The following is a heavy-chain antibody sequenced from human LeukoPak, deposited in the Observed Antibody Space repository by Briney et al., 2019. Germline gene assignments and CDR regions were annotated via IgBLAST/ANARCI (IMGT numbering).Heavy chain of an antibody. V-gene: IGHV1-69*06. D-gene: IGHD3-10*01. CDR3: ATEYYYGSESLPY. CDR1: GGTFSSYA. J-gene: IGHJ4*02. CDR2: IIPIFGTA. Sequence: SVKVSCKASGGTFSSYAISWVRQAPGQGLEWMGGIIPIFGTANYAQKFQGRVTITADKSTSTAYMELSSLRSEDTAVYYCATEYYYGSESLPYWGQGTLVTVSS.